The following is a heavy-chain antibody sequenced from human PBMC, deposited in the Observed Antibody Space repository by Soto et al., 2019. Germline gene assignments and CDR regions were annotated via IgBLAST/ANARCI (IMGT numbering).Heavy chain of an antibody. D-gene: IGHD3-10*01. CDR3: ASSYGSGYRAFDY. J-gene: IGHJ4*02. CDR1: GDTFTFYS. CDR2: INPILSMS. V-gene: IGHV1-69*02. Sequence: QVQLVQSGAEVKKPGSSVRVSCKASGDTFTFYSINWVRPAPGLGLAWMGRINPILSMSNYAQRFQGRVTMTADKSTSTAYMEPRTLRSEDTAMYYCASSYGSGYRAFDYWGQGALVTVSS.